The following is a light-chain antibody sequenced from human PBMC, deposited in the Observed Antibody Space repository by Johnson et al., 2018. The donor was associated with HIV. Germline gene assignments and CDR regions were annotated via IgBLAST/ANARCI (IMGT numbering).Light chain of an antibody. CDR3: GTWDSSVRTGF. J-gene: IGLJ1*01. V-gene: IGLV1-51*01. CDR2: DNS. CDR1: SSNIGNNY. Sequence: QSVLTQPPSVSAAPGQKVTIPCSGSSSNIGNNYVSWYQELPGTAPKLLIFDNSRRPSGIPDRFSGSKSGTSATLGITGLQTGDEADYYCGTWDSSVRTGFFGTGTKVTVL.